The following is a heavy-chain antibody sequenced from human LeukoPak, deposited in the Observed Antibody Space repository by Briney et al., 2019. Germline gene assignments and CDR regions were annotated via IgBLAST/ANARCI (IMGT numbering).Heavy chain of an antibody. J-gene: IGHJ4*02. Sequence: ASVKVSCKVSGYTLTELSMHWVRQAPGKGLEWTGGFDPEDGETIYAQKFQGRVTMTEDTSTDTAYMELSSLRSEDTAVYYCATPSGLVITYFDYWGQGTLVTVSS. CDR2: FDPEDGET. CDR1: GYTLTELS. V-gene: IGHV1-24*01. D-gene: IGHD3/OR15-3a*01. CDR3: ATPSGLVITYFDY.